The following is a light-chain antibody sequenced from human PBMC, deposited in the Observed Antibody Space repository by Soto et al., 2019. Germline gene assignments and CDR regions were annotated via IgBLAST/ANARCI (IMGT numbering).Light chain of an antibody. CDR2: DVS. CDR3: SSYTRTSTLVV. Sequence: QSALTQPASVSGSPGRSVTISCTGTISNVGGYNYVSWYQHHPGKAPKPMIFDVSYRPSGVSNRFSGSKSGTTASLTISRLQAEDEADYYCSSYTRTSTLVVFGGGTKVTVL. J-gene: IGLJ2*01. V-gene: IGLV2-14*03. CDR1: ISNVGGYNY.